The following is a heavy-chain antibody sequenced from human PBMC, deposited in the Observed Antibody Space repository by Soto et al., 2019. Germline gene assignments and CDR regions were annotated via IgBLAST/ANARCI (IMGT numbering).Heavy chain of an antibody. CDR1: GGSISSAAYY. V-gene: IGHV4-31*03. CDR3: AREYTYGSNFFDC. Sequence: QVRLQESGPGLVKPSQTLSLTCTVSGGSISSAAYYWSWIRQHPGKGLEWIGYVSHSGRTYYNPSLKSRVIISVDTSKNQFSLSLPSVTAADTAVYYCAREYTYGSNFFDCWGQGALVTVSS. D-gene: IGHD5-18*01. CDR2: VSHSGRT. J-gene: IGHJ4*02.